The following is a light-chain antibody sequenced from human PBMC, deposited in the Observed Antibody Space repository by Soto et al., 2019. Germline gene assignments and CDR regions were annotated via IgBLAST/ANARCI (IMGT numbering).Light chain of an antibody. J-gene: IGKJ5*01. V-gene: IGKV1-39*01. CDR2: AAS. CDR3: QQRYSSIT. Sequence: DIQMTQSPSSLSASVGDRVTITCRASQSISNYLNWYQQKPGKAPKLLIYAASSLQSGVPSRFSGSGSGTEFTLTISSLQPEDFATYYCQQRYSSITFGQGTRLQIK. CDR1: QSISNY.